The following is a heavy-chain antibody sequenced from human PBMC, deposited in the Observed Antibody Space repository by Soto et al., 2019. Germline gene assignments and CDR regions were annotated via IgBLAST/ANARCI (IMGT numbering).Heavy chain of an antibody. CDR1: GFTFSSYA. CDR2: ISGSGGST. J-gene: IGHJ4*02. CDR3: ASRTSGWYFDY. Sequence: SLRLSCTASGFTFSSYAMNWVRQAPGKGLEWVSVISGSGGSTYYADSVKGRFTISRDNSKNKLYLQMNSLRAEDTAVYYCASRTSGWYFDYWGQGTLVTVLL. D-gene: IGHD6-19*01. V-gene: IGHV3-23*01.